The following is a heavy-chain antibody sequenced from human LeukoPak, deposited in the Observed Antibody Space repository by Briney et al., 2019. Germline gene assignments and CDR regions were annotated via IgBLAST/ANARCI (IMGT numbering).Heavy chain of an antibody. V-gene: IGHV4-30-4*01. J-gene: IGHJ4*02. D-gene: IGHD4-17*01. CDR2: IYYSGST. CDR1: GGSISSGGYY. Sequence: KASETLSLTCTVSGGSISSGGYYWSWLRQPPGEGLEWIGYIYYSGSTYYHPSLKSRVTISLDTSKNQFSLKLSSVTAADTAVYYCARVTTVTTSFHFDYWGQGTLVTVSS. CDR3: ARVTTVTTSFHFDY.